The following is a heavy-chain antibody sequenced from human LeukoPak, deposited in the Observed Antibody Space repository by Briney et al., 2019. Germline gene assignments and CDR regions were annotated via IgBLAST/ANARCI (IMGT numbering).Heavy chain of an antibody. D-gene: IGHD5-18*01. V-gene: IGHV3-43*01. Sequence: PGGSLRLSCAASGFPFDDYAMHWVRQAPGKGLEWVSLTNWDGGSTYYADSVKGRFTISRDNSKNSLYLHMNSLRTEDTALYYCAKDEGHSYGPYFDYWGQGTLVTVSS. J-gene: IGHJ4*02. CDR1: GFPFDDYA. CDR2: TNWDGGST. CDR3: AKDEGHSYGPYFDY.